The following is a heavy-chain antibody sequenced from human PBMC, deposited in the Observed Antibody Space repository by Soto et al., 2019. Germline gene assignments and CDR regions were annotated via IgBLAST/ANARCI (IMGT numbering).Heavy chain of an antibody. CDR3: AKDSPSYTTSPFYFDS. D-gene: IGHD2-2*02. V-gene: IGHV3-74*01. Sequence: GGSLRLSCAASGFTFSSYWMHWVRQAPGKGLVWVSRINSDGSSTSYADSVKGRFTISRDNAKNTLYLQMNSLRADDTAVFYCAKDSPSYTTSPFYFDSWGQGTLVTVSS. CDR1: GFTFSSYW. J-gene: IGHJ4*02. CDR2: INSDGSST.